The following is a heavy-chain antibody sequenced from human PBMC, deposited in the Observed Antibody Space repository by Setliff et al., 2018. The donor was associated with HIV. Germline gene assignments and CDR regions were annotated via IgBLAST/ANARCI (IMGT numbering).Heavy chain of an antibody. Sequence: AGGSLRLSCAASGFTFSSYSMNWVRQAPGKGLEWVSSISSSSSYIYYADSVKGRFTISRDTPNHMVYLQMSNLRPEDTALYYCAKDSEAVAVKYYYMDVWGRGTTVTVSS. CDR1: GFTFSSYS. CDR3: AKDSEAVAVKYYYMDV. V-gene: IGHV3-21*06. CDR2: ISSSSSYI. J-gene: IGHJ6*03. D-gene: IGHD6-19*01.